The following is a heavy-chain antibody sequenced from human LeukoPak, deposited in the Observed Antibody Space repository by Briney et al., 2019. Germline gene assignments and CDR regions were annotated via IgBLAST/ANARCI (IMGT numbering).Heavy chain of an antibody. D-gene: IGHD6-6*01. CDR2: ITAGGDTP. CDR3: ARAKYSSSPTDY. CDR1: GFTFSSNA. Sequence: GGSLRLSCAASGFTFSSNAMTWVRQAPGKGLECVSAITAGGDTPYYADSVKGRFTISRDNAKNSLYLQMNSLRAEDTAVYYCARAKYSSSPTDYWGQGTLVTVSS. J-gene: IGHJ4*02. V-gene: IGHV3-23*01.